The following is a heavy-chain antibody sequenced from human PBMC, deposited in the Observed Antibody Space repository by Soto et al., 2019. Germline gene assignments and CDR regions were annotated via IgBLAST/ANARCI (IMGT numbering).Heavy chain of an antibody. CDR3: ARVSRNYHPEGYHYYYGMDV. J-gene: IGHJ6*02. Sequence: GGSLRLSCAASGFTFSSYGMHWVRQAPGKGLEWVAVIWYDGSNKYYADSVKGRFTISRDNSKNTLYLQMNSLRAEDTAVYYCARVSRNYHPEGYHYYYGMDVWGQGTTVTVSS. V-gene: IGHV3-33*01. CDR2: IWYDGSNK. CDR1: GFTFSSYG. D-gene: IGHD1-7*01.